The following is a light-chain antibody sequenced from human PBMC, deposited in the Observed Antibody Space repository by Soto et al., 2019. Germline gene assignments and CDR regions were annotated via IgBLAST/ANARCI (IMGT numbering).Light chain of an antibody. CDR2: GAS. J-gene: IGKJ1*01. Sequence: ETVMTQSPATLSMTHGERATLSCRASQSVSRKLAWYQQTRGQAPRLLIYGASTRATGVPARFSGSGSGTEFTLAISNLQSEDFAVYHCQQYDKWPRTIGQGTKVE. CDR1: QSVSRK. V-gene: IGKV3-15*01. CDR3: QQYDKWPRT.